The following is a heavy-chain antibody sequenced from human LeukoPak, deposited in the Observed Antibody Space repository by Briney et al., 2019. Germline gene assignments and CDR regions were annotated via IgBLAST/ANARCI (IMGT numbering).Heavy chain of an antibody. CDR3: ARLSVIAADGTHYFDY. Sequence: GASLKISCKGSGYSFTNYWIGWVRQMPGKGLEWMGIIYPGDSDSRNSPSFQAQVSISADKSINTAYLQWSSLKASDTAMYYCARLSVIAADGTHYFDYWGQGTLVTVSS. J-gene: IGHJ4*02. CDR1: GYSFTNYW. V-gene: IGHV5-51*01. CDR2: IYPGDSDS. D-gene: IGHD6-13*01.